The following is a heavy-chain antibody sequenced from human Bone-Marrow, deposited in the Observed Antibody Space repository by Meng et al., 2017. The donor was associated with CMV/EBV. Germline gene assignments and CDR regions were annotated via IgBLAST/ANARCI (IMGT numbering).Heavy chain of an antibody. CDR2: IIPIFGTA. CDR1: GGTCSSYA. Sequence: CKASGGTCSSYAISWVRQAPGQGLEWMGGIIPIFGTANYAQKFQGRVTITADESTSTAYMELSSLRSEDTAVYYCARDSVAPWGWFDPWGQGTLVTVSS. J-gene: IGHJ5*02. CDR3: ARDSVAPWGWFDP. V-gene: IGHV1-69*01. D-gene: IGHD6-19*01.